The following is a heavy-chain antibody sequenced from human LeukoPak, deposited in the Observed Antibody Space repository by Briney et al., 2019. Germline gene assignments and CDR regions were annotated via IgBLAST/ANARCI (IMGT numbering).Heavy chain of an antibody. CDR1: GFNDCSNY. D-gene: IGHD6-6*01. V-gene: IGHV3-66*02. J-gene: IGHJ6*02. CDR2: IYSGGST. Sequence: GGSLRLSCAASGFNDCSNYMRWVRQAPGKGLEWVSDIYSGGSTYYAVSVKGRFTISRDNSNNTLYLQMNSLRAEDTAVYYCARDRVAARPEVPLNYYYGMDVWGQGTTVTVSS. CDR3: ARDRVAARPEVPLNYYYGMDV.